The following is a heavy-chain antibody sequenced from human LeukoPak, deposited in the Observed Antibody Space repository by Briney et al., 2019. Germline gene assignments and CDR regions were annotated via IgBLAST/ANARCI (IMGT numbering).Heavy chain of an antibody. D-gene: IGHD4-17*01. V-gene: IGHV3-74*01. CDR1: GFTFSSYS. J-gene: IGHJ4*02. CDR3: ARDYGDYSYYFDY. Sequence: GGSLRLSCAASGFTFSSYSMNWVRQAPGKGLVWVSRINSDGSSTSYADSVKGRFTISRDNAKNTLYLQMNSLRAEDTAVYYCARDYGDYSYYFDYWGQGTLVTVSS. CDR2: INSDGSST.